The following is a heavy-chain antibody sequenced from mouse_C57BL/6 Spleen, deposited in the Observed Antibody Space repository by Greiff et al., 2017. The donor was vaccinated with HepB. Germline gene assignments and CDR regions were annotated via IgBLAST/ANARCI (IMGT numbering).Heavy chain of an antibody. V-gene: IGHV1-15*01. CDR2: IDPETGGT. CDR1: GYTFTDYE. Sequence: QVQLQQSGAELVRPGASVTLSCKASGYTFTDYEMHWVKQTPVHGLEWIGAIDPETGGTAYNQKFKGKAILTADKSSSTAYMELRSLTSEDSAFYYCTRKPFAYWGQGTLVTVSA. J-gene: IGHJ3*01. CDR3: TRKPFAY.